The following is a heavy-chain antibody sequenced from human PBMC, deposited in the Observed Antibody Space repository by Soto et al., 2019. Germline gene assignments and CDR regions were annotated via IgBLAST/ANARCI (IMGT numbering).Heavy chain of an antibody. CDR2: MTGSCDTT. D-gene: IGHD4-17*01. CDR3: EKKVYGGKQYQFGR. V-gene: IGHV3-23*01. Sequence: WLSXRLSGRFAVCTFIDFSINLFRHAPNKGLECVSTMTGSCDTTYYAESVKGRFTISRDNSKNTFFLHMTALRADDTAIYFCEKKVYGGKQYQFGRWGQRPLV. CDR1: VCTFIDFS. J-gene: IGHJ4*02.